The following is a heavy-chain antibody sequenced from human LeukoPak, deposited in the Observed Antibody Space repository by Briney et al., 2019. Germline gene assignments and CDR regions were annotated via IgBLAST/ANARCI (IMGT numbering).Heavy chain of an antibody. Sequence: SETLSLTCTVSGGSVSSGSYYWSWIRQPPGKGLEWIGYIYYSGSTNYNPSLKGRVTISVDTSKNQFSLKLSSVTAADTAVYYCARAPRVGDYAGIDYWGQGTLVTVSS. CDR1: GGSVSSGSYY. CDR2: IYYSGST. V-gene: IGHV4-61*01. J-gene: IGHJ4*02. CDR3: ARAPRVGDYAGIDY. D-gene: IGHD4-23*01.